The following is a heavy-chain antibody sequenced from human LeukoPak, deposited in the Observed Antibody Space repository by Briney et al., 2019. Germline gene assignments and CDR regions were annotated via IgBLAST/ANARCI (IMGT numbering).Heavy chain of an antibody. Sequence: SETLSLTCTVSGGSISSSSYYWGWIRQPPGKGLEWIGSIDYSGSTYNNPSLKSRVTISVDTSKNQFSLKLSSVTAADTAVYYCAREKRIYYDSSGYYGNYYYYYYMDVWGKGTTVTISS. CDR1: GGSISSSSYY. CDR2: IDYSGST. D-gene: IGHD3-22*01. J-gene: IGHJ6*03. CDR3: AREKRIYYDSSGYYGNYYYYYYMDV. V-gene: IGHV4-39*02.